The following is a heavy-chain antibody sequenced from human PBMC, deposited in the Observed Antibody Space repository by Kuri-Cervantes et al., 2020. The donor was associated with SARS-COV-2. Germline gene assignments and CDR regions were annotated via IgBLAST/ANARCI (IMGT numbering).Heavy chain of an antibody. J-gene: IGHJ3*02. Sequence: GGSLRLSCAASGFTVSSNYMSWVRQAPGKGLEWVSVIYSGGSTYYADSVKGRFTISRDNSKNTLYLQMNSLRAEDTAVYYCATQPRGLWSGELEAFDIWGQGTMVTVSS. D-gene: IGHD3-10*01. CDR3: ATQPRGLWSGELEAFDI. V-gene: IGHV3-53*01. CDR2: IYSGGST. CDR1: GFTVSSNY.